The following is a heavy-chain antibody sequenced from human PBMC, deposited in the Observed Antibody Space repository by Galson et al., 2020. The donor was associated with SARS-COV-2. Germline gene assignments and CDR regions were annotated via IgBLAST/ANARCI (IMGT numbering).Heavy chain of an antibody. CDR3: ARDTMTTVTTWDSYYYYGMDV. V-gene: IGHV3-7*01. Sequence: GGSLRLSCAASGFTFSSYWMSWVRKAPGKGLEWVANIKQDGSEKYYVDSVKGRFTISRDNAKNSLYLQMNSLRAEDTAVYYCARDTMTTVTTWDSYYYYGMDVWGQGTTVTVSS. D-gene: IGHD4-17*01. CDR1: GFTFSSYW. J-gene: IGHJ6*02. CDR2: IKQDGSEK.